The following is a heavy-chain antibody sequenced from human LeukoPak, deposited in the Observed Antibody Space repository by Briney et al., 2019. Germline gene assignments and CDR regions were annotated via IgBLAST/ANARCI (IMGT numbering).Heavy chain of an antibody. D-gene: IGHD2-21*02. CDR2: ISAYNGNT. Sequence: ASVKVSCKASGYTFTSYGIIWVRQAPGQGLEWMGWISAYNGNTNYAQKLQARVTMTTDTSTSTAYMELRSLRSDDTAVNYCARRVTAIGYYYYGMDVWGQGTTVTVSS. J-gene: IGHJ6*02. CDR3: ARRVTAIGYYYYGMDV. CDR1: GYTFTSYG. V-gene: IGHV1-18*01.